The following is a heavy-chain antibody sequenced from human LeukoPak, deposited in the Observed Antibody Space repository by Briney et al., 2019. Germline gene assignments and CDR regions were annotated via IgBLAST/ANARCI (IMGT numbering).Heavy chain of an antibody. Sequence: GGSLRLSCAASGFTISSNYMSWVRQAPGKGLEWVSVVYSGGTTYYADSVKGRFTISRHNLKNTVYLQMNSLRGEDTAVYYCASAASGWSFDYWGQGTLVTVSS. CDR1: GFTISSNY. D-gene: IGHD6-19*01. J-gene: IGHJ4*02. CDR2: VYSGGTT. CDR3: ASAASGWSFDY. V-gene: IGHV3-53*04.